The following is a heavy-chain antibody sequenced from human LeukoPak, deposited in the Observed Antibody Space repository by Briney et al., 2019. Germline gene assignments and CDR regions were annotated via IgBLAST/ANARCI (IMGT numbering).Heavy chain of an antibody. J-gene: IGHJ6*03. V-gene: IGHV3-21*01. CDR3: ARGQIPFYYYMDV. Sequence: GGSLRLSCAASGFTFSSYSMNWVRQAPGKGLEWVSSISSSSSYIYYADSVKGRFTISRDNAKNSLYLQMNSLRAEDTAVYYCARGQIPFYYYMDVWGEGTTVTVSS. CDR2: ISSSSSYI. CDR1: GFTFSSYS. D-gene: IGHD2-2*02.